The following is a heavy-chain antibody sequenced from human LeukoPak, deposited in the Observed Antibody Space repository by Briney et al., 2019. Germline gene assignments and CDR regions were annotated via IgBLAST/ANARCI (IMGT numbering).Heavy chain of an antibody. CDR1: GFTFSGYD. Sequence: PGRSLRLSCAASGFTFSGYDMHWVRQAPGKGLEWVAVISYDGSNKYYADSVKGRFTISRDNSKNTLYLQMNSLRAEDTAVYYCAKDLNYYGSGSYYMDYWGQGTLVTVSS. J-gene: IGHJ4*02. CDR3: AKDLNYYGSGSYYMDY. V-gene: IGHV3-30*18. CDR2: ISYDGSNK. D-gene: IGHD3-10*01.